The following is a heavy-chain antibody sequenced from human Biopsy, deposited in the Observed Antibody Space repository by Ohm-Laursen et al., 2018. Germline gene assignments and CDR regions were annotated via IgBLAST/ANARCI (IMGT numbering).Heavy chain of an antibody. CDR3: TTDRTGRALFDN. V-gene: IGHV1-18*01. D-gene: IGHD3/OR15-3a*01. J-gene: IGHJ4*02. CDR2: INGYSIST. CDR1: GHTLTNPD. Sequence: VSSVKVSCKASGHTLTNPDISWVRQAPGQGLEWLGWINGYSISTNYAPKFQGRIIMTTDTSTSTVYMELRSLRSEDTAMYYCTTDRTGRALFDNWGQGSLVTVSS.